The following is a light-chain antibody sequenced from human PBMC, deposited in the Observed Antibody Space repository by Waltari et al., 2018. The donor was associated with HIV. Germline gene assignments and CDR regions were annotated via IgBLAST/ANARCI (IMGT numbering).Light chain of an antibody. CDR2: SAS. CDR1: SSISRY. CDR3: QQSYRAPPT. J-gene: IGKJ1*01. V-gene: IGKV1-39*01. Sequence: DTQITQSPSSLSASVGGRVTSTSRSSSSISRYLNWYQQKPRQPPKFLIYSASSLQLGVPARFSGSPSGTYFTLTISSLQPEDVATYYCQQSYRAPPTFGQGTKVEI.